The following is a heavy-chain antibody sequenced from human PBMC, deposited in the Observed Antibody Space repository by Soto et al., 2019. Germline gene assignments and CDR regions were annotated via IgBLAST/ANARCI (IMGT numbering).Heavy chain of an antibody. CDR2: ISGSGGST. V-gene: IGHV3-23*01. Sequence: GGSLRLSCAASGFTFISYAMSWGLQAPGKGLEWVSGISGSGGSTYYADSVKGRFIISRDKSKNTMYLQMNSLRADDTAVYYCAKRRDGYNYDYWGQGTLVTVSS. CDR3: AKRRDGYNYDY. D-gene: IGHD5-12*01. CDR1: GFTFISYA. J-gene: IGHJ4*02.